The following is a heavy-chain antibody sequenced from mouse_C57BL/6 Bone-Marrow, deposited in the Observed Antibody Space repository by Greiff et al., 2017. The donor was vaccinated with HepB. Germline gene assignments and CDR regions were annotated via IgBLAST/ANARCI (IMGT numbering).Heavy chain of an antibody. Sequence: EVKLVESGGDLVKPGGSLKLSCAASGFTFSSYGMSWVRQTPDKRLEWVATISSGGSYTYYPDSVKGRFTISRDNAKNTLYLQMSSLKSEDTAMYYCARQGYYYGSSPGRAYWGQGTLVTVSA. V-gene: IGHV5-6*01. CDR1: GFTFSSYG. D-gene: IGHD1-1*01. CDR3: ARQGYYYGSSPGRAY. CDR2: ISSGGSYT. J-gene: IGHJ3*01.